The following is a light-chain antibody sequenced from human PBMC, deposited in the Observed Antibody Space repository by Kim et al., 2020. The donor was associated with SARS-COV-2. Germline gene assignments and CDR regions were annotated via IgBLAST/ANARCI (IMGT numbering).Light chain of an antibody. Sequence: LAPGERATRSCRASQSVGSSLAWYQQKPGQTPRLLIYDASKRATDIPARFSGTGSGTDFTLTISSLEPEDFALYFCQQRSGWPLTFGRGTKVDIK. J-gene: IGKJ4*01. CDR1: QSVGSS. CDR2: DAS. V-gene: IGKV3-11*01. CDR3: QQRSGWPLT.